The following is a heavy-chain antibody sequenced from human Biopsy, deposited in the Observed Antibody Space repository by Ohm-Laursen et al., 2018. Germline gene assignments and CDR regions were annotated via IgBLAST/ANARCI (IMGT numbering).Heavy chain of an antibody. V-gene: IGHV2-70*11. CDR2: VDWDDYK. J-gene: IGHJ6*02. Sequence: TQTLPLTSSFSGFSLSARRMCVSWIRQAPGKALEWLACVDWDDYKAYSASLQTKLSISKDTSNDQVVLTVNNVDPADTATYYCARTPILIVSAGLVYRHRRHLQGMDVWGQGIAVTVS. CDR1: GFSLSARRMC. D-gene: IGHD6-13*01. CDR3: ARTPILIVSAGLVYRHRRHLQGMDV.